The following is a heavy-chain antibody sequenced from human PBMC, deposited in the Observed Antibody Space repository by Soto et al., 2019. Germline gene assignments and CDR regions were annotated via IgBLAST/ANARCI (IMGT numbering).Heavy chain of an antibody. Sequence: AASVKVSCKASGYTFSSYYLHWVRQAPGQGLEWMGIINPSGGGTSYARKFQGRVTLTRDTSTSTVYMELSSLKSDDTAVYYCARGGPRYLESLLSTYGMAVWGQGTTVTVS. CDR2: INPSGGGT. CDR1: GYTFSSYY. D-gene: IGHD3-3*01. CDR3: ARGGPRYLESLLSTYGMAV. V-gene: IGHV1-46*01. J-gene: IGHJ6*02.